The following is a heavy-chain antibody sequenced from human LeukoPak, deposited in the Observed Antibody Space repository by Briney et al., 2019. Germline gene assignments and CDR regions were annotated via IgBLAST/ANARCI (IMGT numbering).Heavy chain of an antibody. CDR3: ARGRGSGHKENWFDP. CDR1: GYTFTTYD. V-gene: IGHV1-8*01. Sequence: ASAKVPCKASGYTFTTYDINWVRQATGQGLEWMGWMNPNSGNTGYTQKFQGRVTMTRNTSISTAYMELSSLRSEDAAVYYCARGRGSGHKENWFDPWGQGTLVTVSS. D-gene: IGHD6-19*01. J-gene: IGHJ5*02. CDR2: MNPNSGNT.